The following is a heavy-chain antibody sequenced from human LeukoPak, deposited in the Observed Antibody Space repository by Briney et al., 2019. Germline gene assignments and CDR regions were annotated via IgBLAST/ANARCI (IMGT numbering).Heavy chain of an antibody. D-gene: IGHD5-18*01. CDR1: GGSISSGGYY. V-gene: IGHV4-31*03. Sequence: PSETLSLTCTVSGGSISSGGYYWSWIRQHPGKGLEWIGYIYYSGSTYYNPSLKSRVTISVDTSKNQFSLKLSSVTAADTAVYYCAREVRLDTAMDRAQVWFDPWGQGTLVTVSS. CDR2: IYYSGST. CDR3: AREVRLDTAMDRAQVWFDP. J-gene: IGHJ5*02.